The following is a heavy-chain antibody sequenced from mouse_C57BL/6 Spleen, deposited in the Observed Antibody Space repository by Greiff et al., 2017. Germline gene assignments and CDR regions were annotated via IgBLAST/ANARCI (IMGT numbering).Heavy chain of an antibody. CDR2: ISYDGSN. J-gene: IGHJ2*01. CDR3: ARTDYYGSSYVDY. D-gene: IGHD1-1*01. CDR1: GYSITSGYY. Sequence: EVKLMESGPGLVKPSQSLSLTCSVTGYSITSGYYWNWIRQFPGNKLEWMGYISYDGSNNYNPSLKNRISITRDTSKNQFFLKLNSVTTEDTATYYCARTDYYGSSYVDYWGQGTTLTVSS. V-gene: IGHV3-6*01.